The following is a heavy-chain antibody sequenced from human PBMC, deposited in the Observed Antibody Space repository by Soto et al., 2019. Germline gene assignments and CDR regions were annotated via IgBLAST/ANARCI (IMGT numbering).Heavy chain of an antibody. Sequence: SETLSLTCAVYGGSFSGYYWTWIRQPPGTGLEWIGEINHSGSTNYNPSLKSRVTISVDTSKNQFSLKLTSVTAADTAVYYCARDKITGHFNYWGQGTLVTVSS. V-gene: IGHV4-34*01. D-gene: IGHD2-8*02. CDR3: ARDKITGHFNY. J-gene: IGHJ4*02. CDR1: GGSFSGYY. CDR2: INHSGST.